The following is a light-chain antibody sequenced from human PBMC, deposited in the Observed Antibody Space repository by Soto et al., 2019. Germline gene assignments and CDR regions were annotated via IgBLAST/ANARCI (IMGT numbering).Light chain of an antibody. CDR1: QGISSY. J-gene: IGKJ1*01. CDR2: KAS. CDR3: PHSTSYSEA. V-gene: IGKV1-5*03. Sequence: IRMTQSPSALSAYQGDRVTITCRASQGISSYLSFYQQKPGKAPKLLIYKASTLKSGVPSRFSGSGSGTEFTLTISSLQPDDFATYYCPHSTSYSEAFGQGTNV.